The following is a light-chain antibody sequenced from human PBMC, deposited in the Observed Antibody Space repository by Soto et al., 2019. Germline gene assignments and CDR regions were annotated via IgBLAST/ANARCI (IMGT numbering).Light chain of an antibody. CDR3: QQYGSSPTT. CDR1: QSVFNNH. V-gene: IGKV3-20*01. J-gene: IGKJ1*01. CDR2: GAS. Sequence: EIVLTQSPGTLSLSPGERATLSCRASQSVFNNHIGWYQQKPGQAPRRLIFGASFRATGIPDRFSGSGSGTDFTLTISRLEPEDFAVYYCQQYGSSPTTFGQATKVEIK.